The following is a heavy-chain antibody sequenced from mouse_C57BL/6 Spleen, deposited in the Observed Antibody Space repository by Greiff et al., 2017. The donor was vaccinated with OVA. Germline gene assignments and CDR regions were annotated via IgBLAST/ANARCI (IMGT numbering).Heavy chain of an antibody. V-gene: IGHV1-53*01. CDR1: GYTFTSYW. Sequence: VQLQQPGAELVKPGASVKLSCKASGYTFTSYWMHWVKQRPGRGLEWIGSIDPSSGGTNYNEKFKSKATLTVDKSSSTAYMQLSSLTSEDSAVYYCARSTPYEYLDYWGQGTTLTVSS. D-gene: IGHD2-3*01. CDR3: ARSTPYEYLDY. J-gene: IGHJ2*01. CDR2: IDPSSGGT.